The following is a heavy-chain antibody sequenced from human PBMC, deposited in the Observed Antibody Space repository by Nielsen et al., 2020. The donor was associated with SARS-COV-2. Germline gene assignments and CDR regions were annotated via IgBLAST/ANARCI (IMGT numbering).Heavy chain of an antibody. J-gene: IGHJ4*02. CDR2: TSYSGST. CDR3: ARSGYYPPYFTY. CDR1: GGSTTSSGYF. V-gene: IGHV4-39*01. D-gene: IGHD3-22*01. Sequence: SETLSLTFAVSGGSTTSSGYFWGWVRQSPGKGLEWLGTTSYSGSTSYSPSPSLTSRVYISVDTSKNQFSLTMSSVTAADTAVYYCARSGYYPPYFTYWGPGALVTVSS.